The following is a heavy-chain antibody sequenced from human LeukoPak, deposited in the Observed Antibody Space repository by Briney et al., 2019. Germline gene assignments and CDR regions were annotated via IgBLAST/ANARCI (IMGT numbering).Heavy chain of an antibody. V-gene: IGHV4-59*01. CDR2: IYYSGST. CDR1: GGSISSYY. CDR3: ARDRGGELLSGFDY. D-gene: IGHD1-26*01. J-gene: IGHJ4*02. Sequence: SETLSLTCTVSGGSISSYYWSWIRQPPGKGLEWIGYIYYSGSTNYNPSLKSRVTISVDTSKNQFSLKLSSVTAADTAVYYCARDRGGELLSGFDYWGQGTLVTVSS.